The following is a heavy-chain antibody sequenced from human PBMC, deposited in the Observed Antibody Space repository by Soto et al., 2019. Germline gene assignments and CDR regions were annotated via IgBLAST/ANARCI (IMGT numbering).Heavy chain of an antibody. Sequence: GESLKISCKGSGYSFTSYWIGWVRQMPGKGLEWMGIIYPGDSDTRYSPSFQGQVTISADKSISTAYLQWSSLKASDTAMYYCARREKTTGGINWFDPWGQGTLVTVSS. CDR3: ARREKTTGGINWFDP. V-gene: IGHV5-51*01. J-gene: IGHJ5*02. CDR1: GYSFTSYW. CDR2: IYPGDSDT. D-gene: IGHD4-17*01.